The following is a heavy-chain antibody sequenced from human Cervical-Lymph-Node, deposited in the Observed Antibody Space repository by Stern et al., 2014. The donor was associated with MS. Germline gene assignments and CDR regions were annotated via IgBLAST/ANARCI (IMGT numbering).Heavy chain of an antibody. V-gene: IGHV4-59*01. CDR1: GGSIINYY. CDR3: ARDSSDTWYGPIDA. J-gene: IGHJ5*02. Sequence: QLQLQESGPGLVKPSETLSLTCTVSGGSIINYYWSWIRQTPVKGLEWIGYIYYTGRTNYNPSLKSRVTISVDTSKNQLSLMLRSLTAADTAVYYCARDSSDTWYGPIDAWGQGTQVIVSS. CDR2: IYYTGRT. D-gene: IGHD6-13*01.